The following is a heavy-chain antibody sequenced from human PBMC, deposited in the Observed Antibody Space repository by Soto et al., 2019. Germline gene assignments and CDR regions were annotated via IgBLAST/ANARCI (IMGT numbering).Heavy chain of an antibody. CDR3: AKGGRQWLVTSDFNY. CDR1: GFTFSDYA. J-gene: IGHJ4*02. V-gene: IGHV3-30*18. D-gene: IGHD6-19*01. CDR2: VSHDGRNT. Sequence: VQLVESGGGVVQPGRSLRLSCEASGFTFSDYARNWVRQAPGKGLEGVAVVSHDGRNTHYADSVKGRFTISRDSSKNTVSLEMTSLRAEDTAVYYCAKGGRQWLVTSDFNYWGQGALVTVSS.